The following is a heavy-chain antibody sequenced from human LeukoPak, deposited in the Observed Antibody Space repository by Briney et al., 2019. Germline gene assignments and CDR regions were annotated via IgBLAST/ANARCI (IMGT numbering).Heavy chain of an antibody. CDR3: ARTQWLARFDY. Sequence: PSETLSLTCTVSGGSISSSSYYWGWIRQPPGKGLEWIGSIYYSGSTYYNPSLKSRVTISVDTSKNQFSLKLSSVTAADTAVYYCARTQWLARFDYWGQGTLVTVSS. J-gene: IGHJ4*02. V-gene: IGHV4-39*07. D-gene: IGHD6-19*01. CDR2: IYYSGST. CDR1: GGSISSSSYY.